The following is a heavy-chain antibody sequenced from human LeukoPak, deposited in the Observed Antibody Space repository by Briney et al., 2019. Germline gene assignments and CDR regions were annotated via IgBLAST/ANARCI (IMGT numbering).Heavy chain of an antibody. J-gene: IGHJ4*02. V-gene: IGHV3-21*01. Sequence: GGSLRLSCAASGFTFSSNSINWVRQAPGKGLEWVSSISSSSSYIYYADSVKGRFTISRDNAKNSLYLQMNSLRAEDTAVYYCARESGSASFDYWGQGTLVTVSS. CDR1: GFTFSSNS. CDR3: ARESGSASFDY. CDR2: ISSSSSYI. D-gene: IGHD6-19*01.